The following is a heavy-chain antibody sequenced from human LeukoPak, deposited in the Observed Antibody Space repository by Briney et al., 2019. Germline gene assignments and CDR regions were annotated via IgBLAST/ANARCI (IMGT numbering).Heavy chain of an antibody. D-gene: IGHD6-6*01. V-gene: IGHV1-18*01. Sequence: GASVKVSCKASGYTFTTYGISWVRLAPGQGLEWMGWISAYNGNTNYAQQFQGRVTMTTDTSMSTAYMELWSLRSDDTAVYYCARDLIAVRPGWFDPWGQGSLVTVSS. CDR3: ARDLIAVRPGWFDP. CDR2: ISAYNGNT. CDR1: GYTFTTYG. J-gene: IGHJ5*02.